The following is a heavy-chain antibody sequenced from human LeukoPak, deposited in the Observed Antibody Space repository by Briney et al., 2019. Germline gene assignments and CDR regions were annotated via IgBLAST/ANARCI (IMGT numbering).Heavy chain of an antibody. CDR3: ARRIVVAGGFDY. V-gene: IGHV3-7*01. D-gene: IGHD6-19*01. Sequence: GGALRVSCVVSGFSFINNLMSGVRPGLGRGREGVASIKQDGGEKYYVCSVRGGFTISRDNARNSLYLQMNSLRAEDTAVYYCARRIVVAGGFDYWGQGTLVTVSS. CDR2: IKQDGGEK. CDR1: GFSFINNL. J-gene: IGHJ4*02.